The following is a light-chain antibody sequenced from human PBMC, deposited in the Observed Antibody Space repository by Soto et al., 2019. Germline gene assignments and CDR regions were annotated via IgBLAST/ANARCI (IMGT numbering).Light chain of an antibody. J-gene: IGKJ4*01. V-gene: IGKV3-20*01. CDR2: GAS. Sequence: EIVLTQSPGTLSLSPGERATLSCRASQSVSSSYLAWYQQKPGQAPRLLMYGASTRATGIPDRFSGSGSGTDFTLTISRLEPEDFAVYYWQQYGSPGTFGGGTKVEIK. CDR3: QQYGSPGT. CDR1: QSVSSSY.